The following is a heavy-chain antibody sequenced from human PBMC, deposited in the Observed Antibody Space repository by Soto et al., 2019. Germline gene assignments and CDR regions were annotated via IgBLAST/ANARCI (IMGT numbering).Heavy chain of an antibody. J-gene: IGHJ6*02. D-gene: IGHD6-13*01. V-gene: IGHV4-4*02. CDR3: ARTSAAGKYYYGMDV. CDR2: IHHGGST. Sequence: SETLSLTCDVSAGSIISTNWWTWVRQPPGKGLEWIGEIHHGGSTNYNPSLQSRVIISVDKSMNQFSLKLSSVTAADTAMYYCARTSAAGKYYYGMDVWGQGTTVT. CDR1: AGSIISTNW.